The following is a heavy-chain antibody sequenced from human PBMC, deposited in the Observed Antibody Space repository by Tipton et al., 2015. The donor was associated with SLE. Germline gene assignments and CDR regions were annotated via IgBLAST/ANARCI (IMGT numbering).Heavy chain of an antibody. CDR3: ARGPHYYDTSGPTDY. CDR2: ITSSSSYI. Sequence: AVSGFTFSSYSMNWVRQAPGKGLEWVSSITSSSSYIYYADSVKGRFTISRDNAKNSLYLQMNSLRAEDTAVYYCARGPHYYDTSGPTDYWGQGTLVTVSS. D-gene: IGHD3-22*01. V-gene: IGHV3-21*01. J-gene: IGHJ4*02. CDR1: GFTFSSYS.